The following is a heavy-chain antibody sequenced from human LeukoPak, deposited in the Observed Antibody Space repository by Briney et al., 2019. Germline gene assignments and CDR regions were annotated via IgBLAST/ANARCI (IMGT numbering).Heavy chain of an antibody. J-gene: IGHJ4*02. CDR2: ISGSGGST. Sequence: GGSLRLSWAASGFTVSSYAMSWVRQAPGKGLEWVSAISGSGGSTYYADSVKGRFTISRDNSKNMLYLQMNSLRDEDTAVYYCAKDRALLWFGELSYFDYWGQGNPGHRLL. CDR3: AKDRALLWFGELSYFDY. CDR1: GFTVSSYA. V-gene: IGHV3-23*01. D-gene: IGHD3-10*01.